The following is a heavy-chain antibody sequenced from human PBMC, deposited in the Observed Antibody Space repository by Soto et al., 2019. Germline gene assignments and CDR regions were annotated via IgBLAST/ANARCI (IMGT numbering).Heavy chain of an antibody. D-gene: IGHD4-4*01. Sequence: ASVKVSCKASGYTFTSYGISWVRQAPGQGLEWMGWIRGYNSNTNYEQKLQGGVTMTTYTSTSTAYMELRSLRSDDTAVYYCARDNRMVSNPNFDPWGQGTLVTVSS. CDR3: ARDNRMVSNPNFDP. CDR1: GYTFTSYG. V-gene: IGHV1-18*01. CDR2: IRGYNSNT. J-gene: IGHJ5*02.